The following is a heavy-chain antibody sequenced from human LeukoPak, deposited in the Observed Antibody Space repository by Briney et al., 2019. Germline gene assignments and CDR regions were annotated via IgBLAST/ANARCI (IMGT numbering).Heavy chain of an antibody. V-gene: IGHV1-8*01. Sequence: ASVKVSCKASGYTFTSYDINWVRQATGQGFEWMGWMNPNSGNTGYAQKFQGRVTMTTDTSTSTAYMELRSLRSDDTAVYYCARDLARRIVGATPAYWGQGTLVTVSS. CDR1: GYTFTSYD. D-gene: IGHD1-26*01. J-gene: IGHJ4*02. CDR3: ARDLARRIVGATPAY. CDR2: MNPNSGNT.